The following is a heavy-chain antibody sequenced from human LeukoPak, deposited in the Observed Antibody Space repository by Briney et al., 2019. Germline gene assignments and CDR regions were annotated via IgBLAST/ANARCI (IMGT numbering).Heavy chain of an antibody. CDR1: GGSISGSSYY. Sequence: PSETLSLTCTVSGGSISGSSYYWGWIRQPPGKGLEWIGSIYYSGGTYYNPSLESRVTISVDTSKNQFSLKLSSVTAADTAVYYCAREGLYSSSWYARYEDYWGQGTLVTVSS. CDR2: IYYSGGT. D-gene: IGHD6-13*01. V-gene: IGHV4-39*07. J-gene: IGHJ4*02. CDR3: AREGLYSSSWYARYEDY.